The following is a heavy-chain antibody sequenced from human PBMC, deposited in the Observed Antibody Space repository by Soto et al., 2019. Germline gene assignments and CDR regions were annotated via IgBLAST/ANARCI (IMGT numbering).Heavy chain of an antibody. J-gene: IGHJ6*02. CDR3: ARDRDNGDYYYGMDV. CDR2: INPGGGST. D-gene: IGHD4-17*01. CDR1: GFSFITYY. Sequence: ASVKVSCKASGFSFITYYMYWVRQAPGQGLEWMGIINPGGGSTSYAQKFQGRVTMTRDTSTSTVYMELNSLRFEDTAVYYCARDRDNGDYYYGMDVWGQGTTVTVSS. V-gene: IGHV1-46*03.